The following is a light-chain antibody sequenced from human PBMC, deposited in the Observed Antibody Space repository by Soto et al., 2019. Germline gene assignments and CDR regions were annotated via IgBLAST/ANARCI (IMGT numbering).Light chain of an antibody. V-gene: IGKV3-20*01. CDR2: GAS. CDR3: QHYGFSLIT. CDR1: QSVSSSY. J-gene: IGKJ5*01. Sequence: EIVMTQSPATLSVSPGERATLSCRASQSVSSSYLAWYQQKPGQAPGLLIYGASSRATGIPDRFSGSGSGTDFTLSIRRLEPEDFAVYYCQHYGFSLITFGQGTRLEIK.